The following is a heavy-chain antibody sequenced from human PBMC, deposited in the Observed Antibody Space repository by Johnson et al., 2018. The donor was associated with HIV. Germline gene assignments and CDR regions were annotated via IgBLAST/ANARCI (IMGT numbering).Heavy chain of an antibody. CDR2: ISVSGGST. J-gene: IGHJ3*01. CDR3: ARDGHGIWENAALDV. V-gene: IGHV3-23*04. CDR1: GFTFSSYA. D-gene: IGHD1-26*01. Sequence: MLLVESGGGLVQPGGSLRLSCAASGFTFSSYAMSWVRQAPGKGLEWVSTISVSGGSTYYADSVRGRFTISRDNSKNTLYLQMNSLRAEDTVVYYCARDGHGIWENAALDVWGQGTRVTVSS.